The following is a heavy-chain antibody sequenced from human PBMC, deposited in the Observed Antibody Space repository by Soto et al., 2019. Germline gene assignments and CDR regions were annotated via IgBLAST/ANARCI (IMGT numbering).Heavy chain of an antibody. Sequence: PGGSLRLSCAASGFTFSSYWMSWVRQAPGKGLEWVANIKQDGSEKYYVDSVKGRFTISRDNAKNSLYLQMNSLRAEDTAVYYCARDQGSGWVLFYYGMDVWGQGNPGHRLL. D-gene: IGHD6-19*01. CDR3: ARDQGSGWVLFYYGMDV. CDR2: IKQDGSEK. V-gene: IGHV3-7*03. CDR1: GFTFSSYW. J-gene: IGHJ6*02.